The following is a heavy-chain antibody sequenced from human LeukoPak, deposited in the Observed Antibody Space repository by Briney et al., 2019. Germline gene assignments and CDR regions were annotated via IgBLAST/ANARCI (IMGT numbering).Heavy chain of an antibody. V-gene: IGHV1-46*01. Sequence: ASVKVSCKASGYTFTSYYMHWVRQAPGQGLEWMGIINPSGGSTSYAQKFQGRVTMTRDTSTSTVYMELSSLRSEDTAVYYCAREGTWIQLWSTVRSYYYYMDVWGKGTTVTVSS. J-gene: IGHJ6*03. CDR3: AREGTWIQLWSTVRSYYYYMDV. D-gene: IGHD5-18*01. CDR2: INPSGGST. CDR1: GYTFTSYY.